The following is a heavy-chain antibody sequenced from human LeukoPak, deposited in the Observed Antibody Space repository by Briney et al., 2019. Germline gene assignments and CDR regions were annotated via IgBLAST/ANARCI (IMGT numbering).Heavy chain of an antibody. CDR2: ISAYNGDT. V-gene: IGHV1-18*01. Sequence: ASVKVSCKASGYTFTSYGISWVRQAPGQGLEWMGWISAYNGDTNYAQKLQGRVTMTTDTSTSTAYMELRSLRSDDTAVYYCARNGRQLLFGRNWFDPWGQGTLVTVSS. CDR3: ARNGRQLLFGRNWFDP. J-gene: IGHJ5*02. D-gene: IGHD2-2*01. CDR1: GYTFTSYG.